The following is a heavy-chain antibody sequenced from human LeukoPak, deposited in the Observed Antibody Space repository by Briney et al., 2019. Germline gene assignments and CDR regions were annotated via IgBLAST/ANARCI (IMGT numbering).Heavy chain of an antibody. CDR1: GFTFSGYG. D-gene: IGHD3-22*01. V-gene: IGHV3-30*19. J-gene: IGHJ4*02. CDR3: ARDAYYYDSMGVEWAYDY. Sequence: AGGSLRLSCAASGFTFSGYGMHWVRQAPGKGLEWVAVISYDGSNKYYADSVKGRFTISRDNSKNTLYLQMNSLRAEDTAVYYCARDAYYYDSMGVEWAYDYWGQGTLVTVSS. CDR2: ISYDGSNK.